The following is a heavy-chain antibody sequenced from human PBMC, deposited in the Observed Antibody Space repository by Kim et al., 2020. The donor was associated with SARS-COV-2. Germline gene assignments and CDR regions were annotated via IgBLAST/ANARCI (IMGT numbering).Heavy chain of an antibody. V-gene: IGHV1-3*01. Sequence: ASVKVSCKASGYTFTSFGIHWVRQAPGQRLEWMGYINAGNGKKKYSDNFQGRVTITRDTSANIVYMEVSSLRSEDTAVYYCARGVPAGLGWFDPWGQGTRVTVSS. J-gene: IGHJ5*01. CDR2: INAGNGKK. CDR1: GYTFTSFG. CDR3: ARGVPAGLGWFDP. D-gene: IGHD3-9*01.